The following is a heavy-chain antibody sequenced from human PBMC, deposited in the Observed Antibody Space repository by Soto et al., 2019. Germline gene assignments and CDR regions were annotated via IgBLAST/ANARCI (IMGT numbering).Heavy chain of an antibody. D-gene: IGHD5-12*01. CDR1: GYTFTSYG. V-gene: IGHV1-18*04. J-gene: IGHJ6*02. CDR3: ARDLESDSGYDGTNYYYGMDV. CDR2: ISAYNGNT. Sequence: GASVKVSCKASGYTFTSYGISWVRQAPGQGLEWMGWISAYNGNTNYAQKLQGRVTMTRDTSTSTVYMELSSLRSDDTAVYYCARDLESDSGYDGTNYYYGMDVWGQGTTVTGPS.